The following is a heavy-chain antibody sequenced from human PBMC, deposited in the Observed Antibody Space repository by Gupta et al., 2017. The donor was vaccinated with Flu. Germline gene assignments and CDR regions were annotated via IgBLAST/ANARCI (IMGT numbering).Heavy chain of an antibody. D-gene: IGHD5-12*01. Sequence: QVQLQESGPGLVKPSETLSLTCAVSGYSISSGYYWGWIRQPPGKGLEWIGSIYHSGSTYYNPSLKSRVTISVDTSKNQFSLKLSSVTAAYTAVYYCARTLGMAATINDAFDIWGQGTMVTVSS. CDR1: GYSISSGYY. V-gene: IGHV4-38-2*01. J-gene: IGHJ3*02. CDR2: IYHSGST. CDR3: ARTLGMAATINDAFDI.